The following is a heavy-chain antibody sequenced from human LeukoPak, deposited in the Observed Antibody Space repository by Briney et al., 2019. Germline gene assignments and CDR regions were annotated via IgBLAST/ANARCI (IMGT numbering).Heavy chain of an antibody. CDR2: VYYTGGS. V-gene: IGHV4-59*01. Sequence: SETLSLTCAVSGGPFNPAYWNWIRQSPGKGLEWIGYVYYTGGSNSNPSLKSRATISVDTSNNHFSLKLTSVTAADTAIYFCARDLGSYFFDYWGQGILVTVSS. CDR1: GGPFNPAY. J-gene: IGHJ4*02. D-gene: IGHD3-10*01. CDR3: ARDLGSYFFDY.